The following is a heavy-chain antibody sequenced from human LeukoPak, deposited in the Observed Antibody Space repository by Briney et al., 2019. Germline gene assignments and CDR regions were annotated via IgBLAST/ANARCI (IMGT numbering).Heavy chain of an antibody. J-gene: IGHJ6*02. CDR1: GYTLTGLS. Sequence: ASVKVSCKVSGYTLTGLSMHWVRQAPGKGLEWMGGFDPEDGETIYAQKFQGRVTMTEDTSTDTAYMELSSLRSEDTAVYYCATDPITGPRGSHYYYGMDVWGQGTTVTVSS. CDR2: FDPEDGET. V-gene: IGHV1-24*01. CDR3: ATDPITGPRGSHYYYGMDV. D-gene: IGHD1-14*01.